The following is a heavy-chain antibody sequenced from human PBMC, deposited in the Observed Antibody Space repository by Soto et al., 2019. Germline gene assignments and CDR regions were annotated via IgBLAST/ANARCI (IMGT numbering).Heavy chain of an antibody. CDR3: ARDTGDSIGYYDGMDV. V-gene: IGHV4-59*01. Sequence: SETLTLTYTGSGCSISRYYWSWIRQPPGKGLEWIGFIHYSGSSNHNPSLKSRVTISVDTSKNQVSLKLSSVTASDTAVYHCARDTGDSIGYYDGMDVWGQGTTVT. CDR2: IHYSGSS. D-gene: IGHD3-22*01. CDR1: GCSISRYY. J-gene: IGHJ6*02.